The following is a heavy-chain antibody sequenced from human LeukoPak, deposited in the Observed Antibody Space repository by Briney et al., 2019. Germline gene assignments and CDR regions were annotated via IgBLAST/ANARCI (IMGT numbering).Heavy chain of an antibody. CDR3: AAGYHYTSGSSYMDV. J-gene: IGHJ6*03. Sequence: SVKVSCKASGFTFTSSAMQWVRQARGQRLEWIGWIVVGSGNTNYAQKFQERVTITRDMSTSTAYMEVSSLRSEDTAVYYCAAGYHYTSGSSYMDVWGKGTTVTISS. CDR2: IVVGSGNT. D-gene: IGHD3-10*01. V-gene: IGHV1-58*02. CDR1: GFTFTSSA.